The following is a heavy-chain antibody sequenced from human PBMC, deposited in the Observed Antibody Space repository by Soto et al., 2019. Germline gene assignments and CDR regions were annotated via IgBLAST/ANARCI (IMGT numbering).Heavy chain of an antibody. J-gene: IGHJ5*02. Sequence: PSETLSLTCTVSGGSIRSSSYYWGWIRQPPGKGLEWIGSIYYSGSTYSNPSLKSRVTISVDTSKNQFSLKLTSVAAADTAIYYCARLSHPYWFDPWGQGTLVTVSS. CDR2: IYYSGST. CDR3: ARLSHPYWFDP. V-gene: IGHV4-39*01. CDR1: GGSIRSSSYY.